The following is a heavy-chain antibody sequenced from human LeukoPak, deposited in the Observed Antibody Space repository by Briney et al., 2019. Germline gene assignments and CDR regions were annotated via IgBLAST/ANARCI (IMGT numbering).Heavy chain of an antibody. J-gene: IGHJ4*02. CDR2: ISYDGSNK. D-gene: IGHD6-19*01. CDR1: GFTVSSYG. V-gene: IGHV3-30*18. CDR3: AKARQQGSGWFDY. Sequence: GGSLRLSCAASGFTVSSYGMHWVRQAPGKGLEWVAVISYDGSNKYYADSVKGRFTISRDNSKNTLYLQMNSLRAEDTAVYYCAKARQQGSGWFDYWGQGTLVTVSS.